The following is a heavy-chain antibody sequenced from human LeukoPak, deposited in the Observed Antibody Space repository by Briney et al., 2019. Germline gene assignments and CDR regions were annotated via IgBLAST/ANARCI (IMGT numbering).Heavy chain of an antibody. V-gene: IGHV4-31*03. D-gene: IGHD2-2*02. CDR2: IYYSGST. J-gene: IGHJ4*02. CDR1: GGSISSGGYY. CDR3: ARRALGYCSSTSCYRGAWDY. Sequence: SQTLSLTCTVSGGSISSGGYYWSWIRQHPGKGLEWIGYIYYSGSTYYNPSLKSRVTISVDTSKNQFSLKLSSVTAADTAVYYCARRALGYCSSTSCYRGAWDYWGQGTLVTVSS.